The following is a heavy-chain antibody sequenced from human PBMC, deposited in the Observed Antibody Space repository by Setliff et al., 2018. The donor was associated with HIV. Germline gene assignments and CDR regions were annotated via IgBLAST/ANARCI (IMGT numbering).Heavy chain of an antibody. V-gene: IGHV5-51*01. CDR2: ISPDDSDT. D-gene: IGHD3-3*01. CDR3: ARHFGISYRSPFDP. Sequence: PGESLKISCKSSGYVFTNYWIGWVRQMPGKGLEWMGIISPDDSDTRYSPSFQGQVTISVDKSTSTAYLQWSSLKASDSAIYCCARHFGISYRSPFDPLGQGTLVTVSS. CDR1: GYVFTNYW. J-gene: IGHJ5*02.